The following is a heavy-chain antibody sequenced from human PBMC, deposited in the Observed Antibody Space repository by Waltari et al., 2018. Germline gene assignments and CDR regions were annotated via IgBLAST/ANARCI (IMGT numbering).Heavy chain of an antibody. CDR1: GFTFSRYA. V-gene: IGHV3-30-3*01. D-gene: IGHD6-13*01. Sequence: QVQLVESGGGVDQPGRSLRLSCAPSGFTFSRYAMHGVREAPGKGLEWVAVISYDGSNKYYADSVKGRFTISRDNSKNTLYLQMNSLRAEDTAVYYCARQRWQQLARGLDYWGQGTLVTVSS. CDR3: ARQRWQQLARGLDY. CDR2: ISYDGSNK. J-gene: IGHJ4*02.